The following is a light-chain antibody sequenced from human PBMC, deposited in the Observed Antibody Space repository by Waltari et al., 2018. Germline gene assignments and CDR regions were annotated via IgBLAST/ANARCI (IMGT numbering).Light chain of an antibody. V-gene: IGLV2-14*03. CDR3: SSYSTSSSLVV. Sequence: QSALTQPASVSGSPGQSISISCTGTSSDVGGYDYVSWYQQYPGKAPKLMLFDVSNRPSAVSVLFSGSNSGNTAPLTICGRQAEDEAYYYCSSYSTSSSLVVFGGGTKVTVL. CDR2: DVS. J-gene: IGLJ2*01. CDR1: SSDVGGYDY.